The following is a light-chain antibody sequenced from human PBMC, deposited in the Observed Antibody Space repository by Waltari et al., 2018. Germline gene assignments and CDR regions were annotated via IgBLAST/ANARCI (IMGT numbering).Light chain of an antibody. CDR2: NTN. V-gene: IGLV8-61*01. J-gene: IGLJ3*02. CDR1: SGSVSTTYY. CDR3: VLYMGRGIRV. Sequence: QTVVTQEPSFSVSPGGTVTLTCGLSSGSVSTTYYPSWYQQTPGQAPRTLIYNTNTRSAGVPDRFSGSILGNKAALTITGAQADDECDCYCVLYMGRGIRVFGGGTKLTVL.